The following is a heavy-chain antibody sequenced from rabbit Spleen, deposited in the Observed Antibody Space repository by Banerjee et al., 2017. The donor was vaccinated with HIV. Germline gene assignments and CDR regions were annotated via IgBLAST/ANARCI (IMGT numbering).Heavy chain of an antibody. CDR2: IDPIFGTT. D-gene: IGHD7-1*01. CDR3: ARDYIDSTSL. V-gene: IGHV1S40*01. J-gene: IGHJ4*01. CDR1: GFDFSRGYD. Sequence: QQLVESGGGLVKPGASLTLTCKASGFDFSRGYDMCWVRQAPGKGLEWIGYIDPIFGTTYYASWVNGRFTISKTSSTTMTLQMTSLTAADTATYFCARDYIDSTSLWGPGTLVTVS.